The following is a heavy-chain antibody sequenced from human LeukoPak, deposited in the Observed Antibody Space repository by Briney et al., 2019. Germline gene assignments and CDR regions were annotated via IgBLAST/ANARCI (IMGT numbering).Heavy chain of an antibody. CDR3: TSTMVRGVINAFDI. J-gene: IGHJ3*02. Sequence: GGSLRLSCAASGFTFSGPAMHWVRQASGKGLEWVGRIRSKANSYATAYAASVKGRFTISRDDSKNTAYLQMNSLKTEDTAVYYCTSTMVRGVINAFDIWGQGTMVTVSS. CDR1: GFTFSGPA. CDR2: IRSKANSYAT. V-gene: IGHV3-73*01. D-gene: IGHD3-10*01.